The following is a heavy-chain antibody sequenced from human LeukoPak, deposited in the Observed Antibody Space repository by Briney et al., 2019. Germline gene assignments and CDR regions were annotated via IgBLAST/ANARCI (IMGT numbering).Heavy chain of an antibody. V-gene: IGHV1-2*02. CDR3: ARLGGYDFWSGYFRVGPYYFDY. D-gene: IGHD3-3*01. CDR2: INPNSGGT. Sequence: GASVKVSCKASGYTFTGYYMHWVRQAPGQGLEWMGWINPNSGGTNYAQKLQGRVTMTTDTSTSTAYMELRSLRSDDTAVYYCARLGGYDFWSGYFRVGPYYFDYWGQGTLVTVSS. CDR1: GYTFTGYY. J-gene: IGHJ4*02.